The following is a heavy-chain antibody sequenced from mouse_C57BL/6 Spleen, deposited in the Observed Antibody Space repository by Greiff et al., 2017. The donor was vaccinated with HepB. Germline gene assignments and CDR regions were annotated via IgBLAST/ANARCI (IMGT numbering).Heavy chain of an antibody. J-gene: IGHJ2*01. CDR3: ARERLGYDEDDY. Sequence: VQLQQSGAELVKPGASVKLSCKASGYTFTSYWMQWVKQRPGQGLEWIGEIDPSDSYTNYNQKFKGKATLTVDTSSSTAYMQLSSLTSEDSAVYYCARERLGYDEDDYWGQGTTLTVSS. CDR2: IDPSDSYT. V-gene: IGHV1-50*01. CDR1: GYTFTSYW. D-gene: IGHD2-2*01.